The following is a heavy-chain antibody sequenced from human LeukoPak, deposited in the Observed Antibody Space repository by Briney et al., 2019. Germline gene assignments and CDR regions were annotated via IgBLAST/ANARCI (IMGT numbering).Heavy chain of an antibody. Sequence: GGSLRLSCAASGFTFSSYAMSWVRQAPGKGLEWVSAISGSGGSTYYADSVKGRFTISRDNSKNTLYLQMNSLRAEDTAVYYCAKPERRVLSSGSFDYWGQGTLVTVSS. J-gene: IGHJ4*02. V-gene: IGHV3-23*01. D-gene: IGHD6-19*01. CDR3: AKPERRVLSSGSFDY. CDR2: ISGSGGST. CDR1: GFTFSSYA.